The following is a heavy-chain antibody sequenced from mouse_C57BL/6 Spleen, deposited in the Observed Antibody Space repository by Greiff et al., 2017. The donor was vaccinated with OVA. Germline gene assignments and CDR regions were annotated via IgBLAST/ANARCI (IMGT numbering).Heavy chain of an antibody. J-gene: IGHJ3*01. D-gene: IGHD1-1*01. CDR2: IYPGDGDT. Sequence: VQLVESGAELVKPGASVKISCKASGYAFSSYWMNWVKQRPGKGLEWIGQIYPGDGDTNYNGKFKGKATLTADKSSSTAYMQLSSLTSEDSAVYFCAREDYGSSPGWFAYWGQGTLVTVSA. CDR3: AREDYGSSPGWFAY. V-gene: IGHV1-80*01. CDR1: GYAFSSYW.